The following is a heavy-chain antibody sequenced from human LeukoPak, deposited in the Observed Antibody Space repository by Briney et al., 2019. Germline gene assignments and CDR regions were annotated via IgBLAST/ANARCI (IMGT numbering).Heavy chain of an antibody. CDR3: ASSTQYYYDSSGQYCFDY. D-gene: IGHD3-22*01. V-gene: IGHV1-2*06. J-gene: IGHJ4*02. Sequence: ASVKVSCKASGYTFTGYYMHWVRQAPGQGLEWMGRINPNSGGTNYAQKFQGRVTMTRDTSISTAYMELSRLRSDDTAVYYCASSTQYYYDSSGQYCFDYWGQGTLVTVSS. CDR1: GYTFTGYY. CDR2: INPNSGGT.